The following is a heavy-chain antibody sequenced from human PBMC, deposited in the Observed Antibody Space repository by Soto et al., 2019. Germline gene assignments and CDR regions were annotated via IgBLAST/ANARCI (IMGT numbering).Heavy chain of an antibody. D-gene: IGHD4-17*01. Sequence: PGGSLILSCATSGFTFSSYAMSWVRQAPGKGLEWVSAISGSGGSTYYADSVKGRFTISRDNSKNTLYLQMNSLRAEDTAVYYCAKMEHDYGDYRGLLWGQGTLVTVSS. CDR3: AKMEHDYGDYRGLL. V-gene: IGHV3-23*01. J-gene: IGHJ4*02. CDR1: GFTFSSYA. CDR2: ISGSGGST.